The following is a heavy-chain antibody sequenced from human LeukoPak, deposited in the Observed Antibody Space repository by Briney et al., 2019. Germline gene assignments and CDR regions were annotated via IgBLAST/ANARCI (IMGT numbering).Heavy chain of an antibody. V-gene: IGHV4-30-4*08. J-gene: IGHJ4*02. CDR1: GGSVSSGGYY. CDR3: ARGSTYSPIPKY. CDR2: VYYTGST. D-gene: IGHD2-21*01. Sequence: SETLSLTCTVSGGSVSSGGYYWSWIRQPPGKGLEWIGYVYYTGSTYYNPSLKSRVTISADTSKNQFSLNLTSVTAADTALYYCARGSTYSPIPKYWGQGTLVTVSS.